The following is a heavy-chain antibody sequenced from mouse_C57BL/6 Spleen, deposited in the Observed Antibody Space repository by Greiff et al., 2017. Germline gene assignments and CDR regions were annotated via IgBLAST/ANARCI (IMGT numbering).Heavy chain of an antibody. CDR2: IYPGGGYT. J-gene: IGHJ1*03. CDR1: GYTFTNYW. CDR3: ARSYGYDSYWYFDV. Sequence: VQLQQSGAELVRPGTSVKMSCKASGYTFTNYWIGWAKQRPGHGLEWIGDIYPGGGYTNYNEKFKGKATLTADKSSSTAYMQFIRLTSEDSASYYCARSYGYDSYWYFDVWGTGTTVTVSS. V-gene: IGHV1-63*01. D-gene: IGHD2-2*01.